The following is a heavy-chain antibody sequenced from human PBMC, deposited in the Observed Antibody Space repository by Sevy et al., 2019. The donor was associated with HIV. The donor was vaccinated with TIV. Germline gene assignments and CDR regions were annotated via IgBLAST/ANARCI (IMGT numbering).Heavy chain of an antibody. V-gene: IGHV3-21*01. CDR2: ISSSSSYI. CDR3: ARDRGGRGYYGSGSYYKYFDY. D-gene: IGHD3-10*01. J-gene: IGHJ4*02. Sequence: GGSQRLSCAASGFTFSSYSMNWVRQAPGKGLEWVSSISSSSSYIYYADSVKGRFTISRDNAKNSLYLQMNSLRAEDTAVYYCARDRGGRGYYGSGSYYKYFDYWGQGTLVTVSS. CDR1: GFTFSSYS.